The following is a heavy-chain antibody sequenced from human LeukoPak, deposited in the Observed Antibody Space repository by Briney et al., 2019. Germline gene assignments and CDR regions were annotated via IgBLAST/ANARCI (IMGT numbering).Heavy chain of an antibody. V-gene: IGHV1-69*04. J-gene: IGHJ4*02. CDR1: GGTFSSYA. Sequence: SVKVSCKASGGTFSSYAISWVRQAPGQGLEWMGRIIPILGIANYAQKLQGRVTMTTDTSTSTAYMELRSLRSDDTAVYYCARDYCSSTSCYTRFFDYWGQGTLVTVSS. D-gene: IGHD2-2*02. CDR2: IIPILGIA. CDR3: ARDYCSSTSCYTRFFDY.